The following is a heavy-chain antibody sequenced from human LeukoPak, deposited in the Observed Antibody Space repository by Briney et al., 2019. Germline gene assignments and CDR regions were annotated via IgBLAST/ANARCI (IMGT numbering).Heavy chain of an antibody. CDR1: GFTFDDYA. CDR2: INWNSDSI. V-gene: IGHV3-9*01. Sequence: GGSLRLSCAVSGFTFDDYAMHWVRQVPGKGLEWVSGINWNSDSIGYADSVKGRFTISRDNAKNSPYLQMNSLRAEDTALYYCAKDGARLVVIPFDYWGQGTLVTVSS. CDR3: AKDGARLVVIPFDY. D-gene: IGHD3-22*01. J-gene: IGHJ4*02.